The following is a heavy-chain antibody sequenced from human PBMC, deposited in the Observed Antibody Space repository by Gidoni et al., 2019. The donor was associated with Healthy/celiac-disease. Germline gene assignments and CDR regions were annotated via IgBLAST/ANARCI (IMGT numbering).Heavy chain of an antibody. D-gene: IGHD3-22*01. CDR1: GFTFSRYG. CDR3: ARDRVYYDSSGYRYNWFDP. CDR2: IWYDGSNK. V-gene: IGHV3-33*01. Sequence: QVQLVESGGGVVQPGRSLRLSCAASGFTFSRYGMHWVRQAPGKGLGWVAVIWYDGSNKYYADSVKGRFTISRDNSKNTLYLQMNSLRAEDTAVYYCARDRVYYDSSGYRYNWFDPWGQGTLVTVSS. J-gene: IGHJ5*02.